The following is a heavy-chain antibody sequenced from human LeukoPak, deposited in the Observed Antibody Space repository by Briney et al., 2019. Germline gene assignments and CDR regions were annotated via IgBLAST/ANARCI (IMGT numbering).Heavy chain of an antibody. Sequence: KASETLSLTCTVSGGSISSGGYYWSWIRQHPGKGLEWIGYIYYSGSTYYNPSLKSRVTISVDTSKNQFSLKLSSVTAADTAVYYCARDLARSGYDGMMIDIWGQGTMVTVSS. CDR1: GGSISSGGYY. V-gene: IGHV4-31*03. D-gene: IGHD3-22*01. CDR3: ARDLARSGYDGMMIDI. CDR2: IYYSGST. J-gene: IGHJ3*02.